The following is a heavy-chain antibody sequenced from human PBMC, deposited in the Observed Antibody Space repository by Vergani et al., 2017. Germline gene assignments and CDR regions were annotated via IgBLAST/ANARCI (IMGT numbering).Heavy chain of an antibody. D-gene: IGHD2-15*01. V-gene: IGHV1-2*02. Sequence: QVQLVQSGAEVKKPGASVKVSCKASGYTFTVYYMHWVRQAPGQGLDWMGWINPNRGGTNYAQKFQGRVTMTRDPSISTAYMELSRLRADDTAVYYCARDYGRAAIDYWGQGTLVTVSS. J-gene: IGHJ4*02. CDR1: GYTFTVYY. CDR3: ARDYGRAAIDY. CDR2: INPNRGGT.